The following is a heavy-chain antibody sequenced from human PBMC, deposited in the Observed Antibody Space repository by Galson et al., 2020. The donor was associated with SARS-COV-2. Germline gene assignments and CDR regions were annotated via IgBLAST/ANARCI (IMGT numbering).Heavy chain of an antibody. D-gene: IGHD2-15*01. J-gene: IGHJ6*03. CDR2: IFHSGST. CDR1: GYSINSGYF. Sequence: ETLSLTCTVSGYSINSGYFWGWIRQPPGKGLEWIGSIFHSGSTFYNPSLESRVTISRDTSKNQFSLKLSSVTAADTAVYYCARVVAFRSYYYYYMDVWGKGTTVTVSS. V-gene: IGHV4-38-2*02. CDR3: ARVVAFRSYYYYYMDV.